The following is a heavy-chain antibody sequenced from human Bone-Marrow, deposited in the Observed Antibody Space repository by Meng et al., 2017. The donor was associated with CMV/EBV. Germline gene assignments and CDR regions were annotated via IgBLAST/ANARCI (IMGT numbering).Heavy chain of an antibody. J-gene: IGHJ6*02. CDR2: IYYSGST. Sequence: GSLRLSGPVSGGSISSYYCSLIRQPPGKGLEWIGYIYYSGSTNYNPSLKSRVTISVDTSKNQFSLKLSSVTAADTAVYYCARGNIVVVPAARFEFMDVWGQGHTVTVSS. CDR1: GGSISSYY. CDR3: ARGNIVVVPAARFEFMDV. D-gene: IGHD2-2*01. V-gene: IGHV4-59*01.